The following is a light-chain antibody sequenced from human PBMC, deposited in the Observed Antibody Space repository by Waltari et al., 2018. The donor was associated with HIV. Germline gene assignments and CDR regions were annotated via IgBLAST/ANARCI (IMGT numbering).Light chain of an antibody. CDR2: DND. CDR3: GTWDSSLSAGV. CDR1: RSNIGNNY. J-gene: IGLJ2*01. V-gene: IGLV1-51*01. Sequence: QSVLTQPPSVSAAPGQKVTISCSGNRSNIGNNYVSWYQQVPGTAPNLLIYDNDNRPSGIPDRSSASKSGTSATLGITGLQTGDEADYYCGTWDSSLSAGVFGGGTKLTVL.